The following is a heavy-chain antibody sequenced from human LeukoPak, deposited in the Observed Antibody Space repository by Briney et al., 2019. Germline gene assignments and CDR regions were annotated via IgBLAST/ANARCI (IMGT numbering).Heavy chain of an antibody. CDR1: GFTFSSYS. J-gene: IGHJ4*02. D-gene: IGHD1-1*01. CDR2: ISSSSTYI. V-gene: IGHV3-21*01. CDR3: ARGENWNADY. Sequence: GGSLTLSCAASGFTFSSYSMSRVRQAPGKGLEWVSSISSSSTYIYYADSVKGPFTISRDNAKNSLYLQMNSLRAEDTAVYYCARGENWNADYWGQGTLVTVSS.